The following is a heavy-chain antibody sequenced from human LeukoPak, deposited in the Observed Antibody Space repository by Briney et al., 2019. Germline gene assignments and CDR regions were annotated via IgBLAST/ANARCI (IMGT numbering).Heavy chain of an antibody. CDR2: ISGSGGST. J-gene: IGHJ4*02. D-gene: IGHD6-19*01. V-gene: IGHV3-23*01. Sequence: PGGSLRLSCAASGFTFSVYWMTWVRQAPGKGLEWVSAISGSGGSTYYADSVKGRFTISRDNSKNTLYLQMNSLRAEDTAVYYCAKDSTYSSGWPHYFDYWGQGTLVTVSS. CDR3: AKDSTYSSGWPHYFDY. CDR1: GFTFSVYW.